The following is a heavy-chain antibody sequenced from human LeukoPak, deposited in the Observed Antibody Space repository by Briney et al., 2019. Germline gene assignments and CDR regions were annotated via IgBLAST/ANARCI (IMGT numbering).Heavy chain of an antibody. CDR1: GYTFTSYA. Sequence: ASVKVSCKASGYTFTSYAMHWVRQAPGQRLEWMGWINAGNGNTKYSQKFQGRVTITRDTSASTAYMELSSLRSEDTAVYYCARLGAATRLFDYWGQGPLVTVSS. J-gene: IGHJ4*02. CDR2: INAGNGNT. CDR3: ARLGAATRLFDY. V-gene: IGHV1-3*01. D-gene: IGHD2-15*01.